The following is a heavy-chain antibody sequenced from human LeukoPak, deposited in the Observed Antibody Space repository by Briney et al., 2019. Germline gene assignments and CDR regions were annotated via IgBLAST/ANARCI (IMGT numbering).Heavy chain of an antibody. V-gene: IGHV1-18*04. CDR1: GYTFTIYG. J-gene: IGHJ4*02. CDR3: ARDRTREELDY. D-gene: IGHD3-10*01. Sequence: GASVKVSYKASGYTFTIYGISWVPQAPGQGREWMGWFSAYNGNTNYAQKLQGRVTMTTDTSTSTAYMELRSLRSDDTAVYYCARDRTREELDYWGQGTLVTVSS. CDR2: FSAYNGNT.